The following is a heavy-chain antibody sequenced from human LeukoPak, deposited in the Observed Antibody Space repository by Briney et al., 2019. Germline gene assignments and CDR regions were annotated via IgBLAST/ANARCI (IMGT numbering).Heavy chain of an antibody. V-gene: IGHV3-48*01. Sequence: ETLSLTCTVSGGSISSYYWSWIRQAPGKGLEWVSYISSSSSTIYYADSVKGRFTISRDNAKNSLYLQMNSLRAEDTAVYYCASDYDFSSASSGFDYWGQGTLVTVSS. D-gene: IGHD3-3*01. CDR2: ISSSSSTI. CDR1: GGSISSYY. CDR3: ASDYDFSSASSGFDY. J-gene: IGHJ4*02.